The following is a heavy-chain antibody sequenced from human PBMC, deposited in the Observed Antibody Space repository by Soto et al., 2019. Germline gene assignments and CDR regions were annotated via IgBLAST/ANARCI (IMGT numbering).Heavy chain of an antibody. Sequence: QVQLQESGPGLVKPSQTLSLTCTVSGGSISSGGYYWSWIRQHPGKGLEWIGYIYYSGSTYYNPSLKSRVTISVDTSKNQFSLKLSYVTAADTAVYYCARDPVVVPAATSYYYYGMDVWGQGTTVTVSS. CDR2: IYYSGST. V-gene: IGHV4-31*03. CDR1: GGSISSGGYY. J-gene: IGHJ6*02. CDR3: ARDPVVVPAATSYYYYGMDV. D-gene: IGHD2-2*01.